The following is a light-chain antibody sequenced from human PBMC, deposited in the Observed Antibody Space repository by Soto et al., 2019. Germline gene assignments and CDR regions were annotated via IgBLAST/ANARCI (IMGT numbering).Light chain of an antibody. CDR1: QNVHSN. J-gene: IGKJ4*01. CDR2: GTS. V-gene: IGKV3-15*01. CDR3: QQYNNWPLT. Sequence: EVVMTQSPATLSVSPGDGATLSCRASQNVHSNLAWYQQKPGQAPRLLIYGTSTRATDIPFRFSGGGSGTEFTLTISSLQSEDFAVYYCQQYNNWPLTFGGGTKVEIK.